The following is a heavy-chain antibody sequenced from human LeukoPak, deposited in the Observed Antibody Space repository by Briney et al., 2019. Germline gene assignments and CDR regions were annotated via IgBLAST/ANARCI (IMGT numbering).Heavy chain of an antibody. CDR1: GGSFSPYY. J-gene: IGHJ4*02. Sequence: SETLSLTCAVYGGSFSPYYWSWIRQSPDKGLEWIGEINHSRSTNYNPSLKSRVTISVDTSKNQFSLKLSSVTAADTAVYHCARDQGTIILGYFDYWGQGTLVTVSS. D-gene: IGHD3-22*01. CDR3: ARDQGTIILGYFDY. CDR2: INHSRST. V-gene: IGHV4-34*01.